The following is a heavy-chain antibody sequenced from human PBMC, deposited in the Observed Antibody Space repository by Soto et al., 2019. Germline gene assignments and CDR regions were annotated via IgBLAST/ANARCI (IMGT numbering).Heavy chain of an antibody. J-gene: IGHJ3*02. CDR3: ARTWDGTTHAFNI. D-gene: IGHD1-1*01. CDR2: ISNDGRNK. V-gene: IGHV3-30*03. CDR1: GFNFNTYG. Sequence: QVHLVESGGGVVQPGRSLRLSCEVSGFNFNTYGMHWVRQAPGKGLEWVAVISNDGRNKYYGDAVKGRFTVSRDNSRSTMYLQMDSLRPEDTAVYYCARTWDGTTHAFNIWGQGTMVTVSS.